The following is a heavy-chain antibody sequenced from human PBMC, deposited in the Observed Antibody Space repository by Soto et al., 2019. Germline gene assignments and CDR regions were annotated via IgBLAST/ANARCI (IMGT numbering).Heavy chain of an antibody. V-gene: IGHV1-69*13. CDR3: GSVPN. Sequence: SEKAACKAPGASFSGQAVSWVRQAPGRGLEWMGGIIPIFHTTNYARKFQGRLTITADESTSTASMELTSLPSADTAVYYCGSVPNCGQRPQGTVSS. J-gene: IGHJ1*01. CDR2: IIPIFHTT. CDR1: GASFSGQA.